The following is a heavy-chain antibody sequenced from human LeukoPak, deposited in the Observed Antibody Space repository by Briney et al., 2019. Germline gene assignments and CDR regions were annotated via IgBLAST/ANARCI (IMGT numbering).Heavy chain of an antibody. Sequence: PGGSLRLSCAASGFTFSSYSMNWVRQAPGKGLEWVSVITGSGSGADYADSVKGRFTISRDNSKNTLYVQVNSLGTEDTAAYYCAKGSYYDSSGSFYFDYWGQGTLVTVSS. CDR1: GFTFSSYS. J-gene: IGHJ4*02. D-gene: IGHD3-22*01. CDR2: ITGSGSGA. CDR3: AKGSYYDSSGSFYFDY. V-gene: IGHV3-23*01.